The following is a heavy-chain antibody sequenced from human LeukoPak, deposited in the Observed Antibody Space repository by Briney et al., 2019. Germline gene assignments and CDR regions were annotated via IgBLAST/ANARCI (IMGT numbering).Heavy chain of an antibody. J-gene: IGHJ4*02. D-gene: IGHD3-22*01. CDR3: ARPYDTSGYYNYYLDY. Sequence: GASVKVSCKASGYNLISYGIIWVRQAPGQGLVWMGWISAYNVNTNYAQKFQGRVTMTTDTSTSTAYMELRSLKSDDTAVYFCARPYDTSGYYNYYLDYWGQGTLVTVSS. CDR1: GYNLISYG. CDR2: ISAYNVNT. V-gene: IGHV1-18*01.